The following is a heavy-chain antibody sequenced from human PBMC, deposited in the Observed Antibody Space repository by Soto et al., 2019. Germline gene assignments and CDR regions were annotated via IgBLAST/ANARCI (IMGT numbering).Heavy chain of an antibody. D-gene: IGHD3-10*01. V-gene: IGHV3-30*18. CDR1: GFTFSSYG. CDR3: AKVRALLWFGEAYYGMDV. Sequence: GGSLRLSCAASGFTFSSYGMHWVRQAPGKGLEWVAVISYDGSNKYYADSVKGRFTISRDNSKNTLYLQMNSLRAEDTAVYYCAKVRALLWFGEAYYGMDVWGQGTTVTVSS. J-gene: IGHJ6*02. CDR2: ISYDGSNK.